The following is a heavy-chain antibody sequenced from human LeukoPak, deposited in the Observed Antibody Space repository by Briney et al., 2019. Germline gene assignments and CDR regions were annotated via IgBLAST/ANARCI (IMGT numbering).Heavy chain of an antibody. CDR3: ARMVVVVVSFSYYYYGMDV. J-gene: IGHJ6*02. CDR1: GGSFSGYY. D-gene: IGHD2-15*01. CDR2: INHSGST. Sequence: SETPSLTCAVYGGSFSGYYWGWVRQPPGKGLGWLGEINHSGSTNYNPSLKSRVTISVDTSKKQFSLKLSSVTAADTAVYYCARMVVVVVSFSYYYYGMDVWGQGTTVTVSS. V-gene: IGHV4-34*01.